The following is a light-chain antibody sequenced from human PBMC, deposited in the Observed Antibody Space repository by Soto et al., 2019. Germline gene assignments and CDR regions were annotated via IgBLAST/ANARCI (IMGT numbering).Light chain of an antibody. CDR3: SSYTSSSTRV. CDR1: SSDVGGYNY. V-gene: IGLV2-14*01. J-gene: IGLJ3*02. Sequence: QSVLTQPASVSGSPEQSITISCIGTSSDVGGYNYVSWYQQHPGKAPKLMIYEVSNRPSGVSNRFSGSKSGNTASLTISGLQAEDEADYYCSSYTSSSTRVFGGGTKLTVL. CDR2: EVS.